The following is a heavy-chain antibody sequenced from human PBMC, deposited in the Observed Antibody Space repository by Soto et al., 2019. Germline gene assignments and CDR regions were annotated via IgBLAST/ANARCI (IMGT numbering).Heavy chain of an antibody. D-gene: IGHD1-26*01. Sequence: SETLSLTCTVSGGSISSYYWSWIRQPPGKGLEWIGYIYYSGSTNYNPSLKSRVTISVDTSKNQFSLKLSSVTAEDTAVYYCAREPQSGNYFHYYGLDVWGQGTTVTVSS. J-gene: IGHJ6*02. CDR1: GGSISSYY. CDR3: AREPQSGNYFHYYGLDV. V-gene: IGHV4-59*12. CDR2: IYYSGST.